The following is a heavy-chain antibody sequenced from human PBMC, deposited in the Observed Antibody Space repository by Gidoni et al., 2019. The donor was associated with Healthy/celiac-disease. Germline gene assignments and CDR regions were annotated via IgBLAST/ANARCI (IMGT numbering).Heavy chain of an antibody. J-gene: IGHJ2*01. CDR1: GFTFSSYA. V-gene: IGHV3-23*04. CDR2: ISGNGCST. Sequence: EVQLVESGGGLVQPGGSLRLSCAASGFTFSSYAMSWVRQAPWKGLDWVSAISGNGCSTYYADSVKGRFTISRDNSKNTLYLQMNSLRAEDTAVYYCAKVSWYAYWYFDLWGRGTLVTVSS. D-gene: IGHD1-26*01. CDR3: AKVSWYAYWYFDL.